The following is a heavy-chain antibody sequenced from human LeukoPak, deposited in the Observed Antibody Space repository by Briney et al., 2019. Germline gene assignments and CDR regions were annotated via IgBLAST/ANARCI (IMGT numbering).Heavy chain of an antibody. Sequence: GRSLRLSCAASGFTFSSDGMHWVRQAPGKGLEWVAFIRYDGSNKYYADSVKGRFTISRDNSKNTLYLQMNSLRAEDTAVYYCATPSRANYYYGMDVWGQGTTVTVSS. J-gene: IGHJ6*02. CDR2: IRYDGSNK. CDR1: GFTFSSDG. CDR3: ATPSRANYYYGMDV. V-gene: IGHV3-30*02.